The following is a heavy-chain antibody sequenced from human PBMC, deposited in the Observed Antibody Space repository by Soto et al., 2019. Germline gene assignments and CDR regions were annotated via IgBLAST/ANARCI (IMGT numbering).Heavy chain of an antibody. CDR2: IGTAGDT. V-gene: IGHV3-13*01. CDR1: GFTFSSYD. Sequence: EVQLVESGGDLVQPGGSLRLSCAASGFTFSSYDFHWVRQATGKGLEWVSGIGTAGDTYYAGSVRGRFIMSRENAKNSFYLQMNSLRDGDTAVCYCTRGVDGFDYWGQGTLVTVSS. D-gene: IGHD2-15*01. J-gene: IGHJ4*02. CDR3: TRGVDGFDY.